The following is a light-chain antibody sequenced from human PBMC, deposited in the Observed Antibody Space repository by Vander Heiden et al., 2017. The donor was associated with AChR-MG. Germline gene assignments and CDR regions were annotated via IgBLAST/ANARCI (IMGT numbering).Light chain of an antibody. CDR1: SSDVGGYNY. J-gene: IGLJ1*01. CDR2: DVS. CDR3: SSYTSSSTYV. Sequence: QSALTQPAPASGAPGQSITISCTGTSSDVGGYNYVTWYQQHPGKAPKLMIYDVSNRPSGVSNRFSGSKSGNTASLTISGLQAEDEADYYCSSYTSSSTYVFGSGTTVTVL. V-gene: IGLV2-14*03.